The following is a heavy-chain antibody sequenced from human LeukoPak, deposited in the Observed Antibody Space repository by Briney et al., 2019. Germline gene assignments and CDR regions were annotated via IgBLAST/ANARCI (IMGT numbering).Heavy chain of an antibody. CDR3: AREGDFYDYVWGSYREFHYYYGMDV. CDR1: GYTFTSYG. D-gene: IGHD3-16*02. CDR2: ISAYNGNT. J-gene: IGHJ6*02. Sequence: GASVKVSCKASGYTFTSYGISWVRQAPGQGLEWMGWISAYNGNTNYAQKLQGRVTMTTDTSTSTAYMELRSLRSDDTAVYYCAREGDFYDYVWGSYREFHYYYGMDVWGQGTTVTVSS. V-gene: IGHV1-18*01.